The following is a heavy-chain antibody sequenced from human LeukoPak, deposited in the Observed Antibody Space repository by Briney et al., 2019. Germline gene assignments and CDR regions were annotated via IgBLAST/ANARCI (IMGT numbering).Heavy chain of an antibody. CDR2: IIPIFGTA. CDR3: ARLPVWIAARPYYYYGMDV. V-gene: IGHV1-69*13. CDR1: GGTFSSYA. D-gene: IGHD6-6*01. Sequence: SVKVSCKASGGTFSSYAISWVRQAPGQGLEWMGGIIPIFGTANYTQKFQGRVTITADESTSTAYMELSSLRSEDTAVYYCARLPVWIAARPYYYYGMDVWGQGTTVTVSS. J-gene: IGHJ6*02.